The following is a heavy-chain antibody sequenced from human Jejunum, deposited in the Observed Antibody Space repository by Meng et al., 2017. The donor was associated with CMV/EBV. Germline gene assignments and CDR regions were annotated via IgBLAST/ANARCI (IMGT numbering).Heavy chain of an antibody. CDR2: ISGGGAST. V-gene: IGHV3-23*01. CDR3: AKNRSSTGGGD. CDR1: GFTFNSYD. D-gene: IGHD6-13*01. Sequence: ASSGFTFNSYDINWVRQAPGKGLEWVSSISGGGASTYDAESVKGRFTISRDNSKNTLYLQMNRQRAEEKAVYYCAKNRSSTGGGDWGQGTLVTVSS. J-gene: IGHJ4*02.